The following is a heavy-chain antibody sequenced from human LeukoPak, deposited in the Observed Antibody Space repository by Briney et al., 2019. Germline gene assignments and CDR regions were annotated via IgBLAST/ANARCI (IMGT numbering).Heavy chain of an antibody. CDR1: GGSISSYY. J-gene: IGHJ4*02. V-gene: IGHV4-59*01. CDR3: ARAVIVAGTLYFDY. D-gene: IGHD6-19*01. CDR2: IYYSRST. Sequence: SETLSLTCTVSGGSISSYYWSWIRQPPGKGLEWIGYIYYSRSTNYNPSLKSRVTISVDTSKNQFSLKLSSVTAADTAVYYCARAVIVAGTLYFDYWGQGTLVTVSS.